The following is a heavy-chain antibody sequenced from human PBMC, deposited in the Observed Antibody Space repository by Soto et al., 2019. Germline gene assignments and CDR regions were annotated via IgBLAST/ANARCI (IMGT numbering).Heavy chain of an antibody. CDR2: TRNKANSHTT. CDR3: ARATTVTDY. D-gene: IGHD4-17*01. CDR1: GFIFSDHY. Sequence: EVQLVESGGGLVQPGGSLRLSCAASGFIFSDHYMDWVHQAPGKGLEWVGRTRNKANSHTTEYAASVKGRFTISRDDSKNSLYLQMNSLKIEDTAVYYCARATTVTDYWGQGTLVTVSS. J-gene: IGHJ4*02. V-gene: IGHV3-72*01.